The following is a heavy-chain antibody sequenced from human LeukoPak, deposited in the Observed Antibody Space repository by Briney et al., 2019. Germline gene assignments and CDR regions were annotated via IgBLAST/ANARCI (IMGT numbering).Heavy chain of an antibody. D-gene: IGHD4-17*01. CDR2: IWYDGSNK. J-gene: IGHJ4*02. Sequence: GGSLRLSCAASGFTFSSYGMHWVRQVPGKGMEWVAVIWYDGSNKYYADSVKGRFTISRDNSKNTLYLQMNSLRAEDTAVYYCARSGDDYGDYEFDYWGQGTLVTVSS. CDR1: GFTFSSYG. CDR3: ARSGDDYGDYEFDY. V-gene: IGHV3-33*01.